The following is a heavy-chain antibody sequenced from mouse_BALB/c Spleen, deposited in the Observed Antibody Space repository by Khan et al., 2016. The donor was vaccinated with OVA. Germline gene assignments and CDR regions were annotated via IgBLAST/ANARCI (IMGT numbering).Heavy chain of an antibody. D-gene: IGHD4-1*01. V-gene: IGHV3-2*02. Sequence: EVQLQESGPGLVKPSQSLSLTCTVTGYSITSDYAWNWIRQFPGNKLEWMGYISYSGSTTYNPSFKSRISITRDTSKDHFFLQLRSVTSEDTATYYCASELGRYYAMDYWGQGTSVTVSS. CDR1: GYSITSDYA. CDR2: ISYSGST. CDR3: ASELGRYYAMDY. J-gene: IGHJ4*01.